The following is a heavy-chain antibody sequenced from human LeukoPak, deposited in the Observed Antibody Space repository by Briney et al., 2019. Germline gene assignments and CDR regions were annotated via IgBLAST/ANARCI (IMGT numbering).Heavy chain of an antibody. CDR3: ARDYGCSYYDFWSGYYTGYFDY. CDR2: ISAYNGNT. D-gene: IGHD3-3*01. V-gene: IGHV1-18*01. CDR1: GYTFTSYG. Sequence: ASVKVSCKASGYTFTSYGISWVRQAPGQGLEWMGWISAYNGNTNYAQKLQGRVTMTTDTSTSTAYKELRSLRSDDTAVYYCARDYGCSYYDFWSGYYTGYFDYWGQGTLVTVSS. J-gene: IGHJ4*02.